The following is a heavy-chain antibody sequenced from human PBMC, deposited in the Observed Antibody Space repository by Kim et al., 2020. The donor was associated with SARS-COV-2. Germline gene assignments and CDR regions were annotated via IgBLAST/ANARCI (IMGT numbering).Heavy chain of an antibody. D-gene: IGHD1-26*01. CDR3: ARGGSYYLAYFDY. V-gene: IGHV1-18*01. J-gene: IGHJ4*02. Sequence: YAQKLQGRVTMTTDTSTSTAYMELRSLRSDDTAVYYCARGGSYYLAYFDYWGQGTLVTVSS.